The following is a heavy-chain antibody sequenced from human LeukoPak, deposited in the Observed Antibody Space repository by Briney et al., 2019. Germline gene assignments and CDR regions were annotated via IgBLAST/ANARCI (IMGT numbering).Heavy chain of an antibody. V-gene: IGHV3-30*18. J-gene: IGHJ4*02. D-gene: IGHD1-26*01. CDR3: AKDMRPYSGDRSFLFDQ. Sequence: GGSLRLSCAASGFIFRSYWMSWVRQAPGKGLEWVALISYDGSDKYFADSVKGRFSISRDNSQKTLYLQMNSLISEDTAIYYCAKDMRPYSGDRSFLFDQWGQGTLVIVSS. CDR2: ISYDGSDK. CDR1: GFIFRSYW.